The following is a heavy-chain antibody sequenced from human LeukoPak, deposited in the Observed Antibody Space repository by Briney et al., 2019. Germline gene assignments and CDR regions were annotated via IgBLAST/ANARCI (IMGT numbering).Heavy chain of an antibody. J-gene: IGHJ4*02. CDR3: ASLRERSYYARGFDY. CDR1: GGSISSSSYY. CDR2: IYYSGST. D-gene: IGHD1-26*01. V-gene: IGHV4-39*01. Sequence: SETLSLTCTVSGGSISSSSYYWGWIRQTPGKGLEWIGSIYYSGSTFYSPSLKSRGTISVDTSKNQFSLKLSSVTAADTAVYYCASLRERSYYARGFDYWGQGTLVTVSS.